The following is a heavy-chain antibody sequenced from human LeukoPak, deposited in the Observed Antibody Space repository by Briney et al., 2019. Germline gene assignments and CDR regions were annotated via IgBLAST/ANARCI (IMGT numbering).Heavy chain of an antibody. CDR3: ARSHRSGWYLFDY. CDR2: IYYSGST. J-gene: IGHJ4*02. CDR1: GGSISSSSYY. D-gene: IGHD6-19*01. V-gene: IGHV4-39*07. Sequence: SETLSLTCTVSGGSISSSSYYWGWIRQPPGKGLEWIGSIYYSGSTYYNPSLKSRVTISVDTSKNQFSLKLSSVTAADTAVYYCARSHRSGWYLFDYWGQGTLVTVSS.